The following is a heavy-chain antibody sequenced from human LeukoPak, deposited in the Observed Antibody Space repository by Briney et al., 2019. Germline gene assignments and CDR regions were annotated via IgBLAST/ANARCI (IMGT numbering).Heavy chain of an antibody. J-gene: IGHJ5*02. CDR2: ISSSSSYI. D-gene: IGHD3-16*01. CDR1: GFTFSSYS. V-gene: IGHV3-21*01. Sequence: GGSLRLSCEASGFTFSSYSMNWLRQAPGKGLEWVSSISSSSSYIYYADSVKGRFTISRDNAKNSLYLQMNSLRAEDTAVYYCARGTFDGFDPWGQGTLVTVSS. CDR3: ARGTFDGFDP.